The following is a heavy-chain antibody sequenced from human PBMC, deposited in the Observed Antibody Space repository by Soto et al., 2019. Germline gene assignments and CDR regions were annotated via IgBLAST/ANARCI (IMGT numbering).Heavy chain of an antibody. CDR2: MFHSGGA. V-gene: IGHV4-4*02. CDR3: STGKVDSMFEY. CDR1: DGSISTYDW. Sequence: SETLSLTCVVSDGSISTYDWWTWVRQPPGKGLEWIGKMFHSGGADYSPSLKSRVTISADSSKNHFSLRLTAVTAADTAVYYCSTGKVDSMFEYWGQGTQVTVSS. D-gene: IGHD3-3*01. J-gene: IGHJ4*02.